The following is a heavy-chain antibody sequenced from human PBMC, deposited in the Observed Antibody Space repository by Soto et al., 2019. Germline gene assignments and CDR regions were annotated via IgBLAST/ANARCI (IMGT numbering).Heavy chain of an antibody. D-gene: IGHD3-9*01. CDR2: INHSGST. CDR3: ARGLVRYFGRAFDI. V-gene: IGHV4-34*01. Sequence: QVQLQQWGAGLLKPSETLSLTCAVYGGSFSGYYWSWIRQPPGKGLEWMGEINHSGSTNYNPSLKSRVTISVDTSKNQFSLKLSSVTAADTAVYYCARGLVRYFGRAFDIWGQGTMVTVSS. CDR1: GGSFSGYY. J-gene: IGHJ3*02.